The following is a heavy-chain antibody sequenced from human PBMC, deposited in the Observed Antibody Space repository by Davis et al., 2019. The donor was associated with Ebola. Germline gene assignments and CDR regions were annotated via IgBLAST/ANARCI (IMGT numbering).Heavy chain of an antibody. D-gene: IGHD3-9*01. J-gene: IGHJ6*02. V-gene: IGHV3-48*04. CDR1: GFTFSSYS. CDR2: ISTSSSTI. Sequence: GRSLRLSCAASGFTFSSYSMNWVRPAPGKGLEWVSYISTSSSTIYYADSVKGRFTITRDHAKKSLYLQMNSLRAEDTAVYYCARGITLILSVYYNYYYGMDVWGQGTTVTVSS. CDR3: ARGITLILSVYYNYYYGMDV.